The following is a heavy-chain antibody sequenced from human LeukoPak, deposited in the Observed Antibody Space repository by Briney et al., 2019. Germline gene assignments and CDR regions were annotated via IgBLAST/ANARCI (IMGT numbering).Heavy chain of an antibody. V-gene: IGHV1-2*02. Sequence: ASVKVSCKAAGGTFTSYAISWVRQAPGQGLEWMGWINPNSGGTNYAQKFQGRVTMTRGTSISTAYMELSRLRSDDTAVYYCARSLFGSPNDYWGQGTLVTVSS. CDR3: ARSLFGSPNDY. D-gene: IGHD3-10*01. CDR1: GGTFTSYA. J-gene: IGHJ4*02. CDR2: INPNSGGT.